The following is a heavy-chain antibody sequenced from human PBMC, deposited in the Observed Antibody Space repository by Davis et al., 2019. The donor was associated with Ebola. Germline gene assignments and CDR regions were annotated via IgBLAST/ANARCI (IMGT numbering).Heavy chain of an antibody. CDR1: GFTFSGSA. D-gene: IGHD2-15*01. Sequence: GESLKISCAASGFTFSGSAMHWVRQASGKGLEWVGRIRSKANSYATAYAASVKGRFTISRDDSKNTAYLQMNSLKTEDTAVYYCTISVGYSEDYWGQGTLVTVSS. CDR3: TISVGYSEDY. CDR2: IRSKANSYAT. V-gene: IGHV3-73*01. J-gene: IGHJ4*02.